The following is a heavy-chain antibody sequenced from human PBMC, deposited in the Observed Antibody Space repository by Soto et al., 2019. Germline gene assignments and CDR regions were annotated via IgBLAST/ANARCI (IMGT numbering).Heavy chain of an antibody. CDR1: GFTFSSYG. Sequence: PGGSLRLSCAASGFTFSSYGMHWVRQAPGKGLEWVAVISYDGRNKNYADSVKGRFTISRDNSKNTLYLQMNSLRAEDTAVYYCAKGFGNYCAFDYWGQGTLVTVSS. V-gene: IGHV3-30*18. J-gene: IGHJ4*02. CDR2: ISYDGRNK. CDR3: AKGFGNYCAFDY. D-gene: IGHD1-26*01.